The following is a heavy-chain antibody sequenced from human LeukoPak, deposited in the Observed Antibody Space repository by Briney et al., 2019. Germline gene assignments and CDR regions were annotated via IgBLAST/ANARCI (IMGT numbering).Heavy chain of an antibody. CDR1: GGSISSGDYY. D-gene: IGHD2-2*01. Sequence: PSQTLSLTCTVSGGSISSGDYYWSWIRQPPGKGLEWIGYIYYSGSTYYNPSLKSRVTISVDTSKNQFSLKLSSVTAADTAVYYCARGNCSSTSCYQEFDYWGQGNLVTVSS. CDR2: IYYSGST. CDR3: ARGNCSSTSCYQEFDY. J-gene: IGHJ4*02. V-gene: IGHV4-30-4*08.